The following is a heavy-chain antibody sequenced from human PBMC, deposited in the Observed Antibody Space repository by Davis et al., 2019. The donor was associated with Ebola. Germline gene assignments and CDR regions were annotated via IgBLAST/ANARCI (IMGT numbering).Heavy chain of an antibody. CDR2: VGNRVYRL. CDR1: GFIFSDYE. V-gene: IGHV3-48*03. CDR3: APGKWI. D-gene: IGHD5-18*01. Sequence: PGGSLRLSCEASGFIFSDYEMNWVRQTPGKGLEWVASVGNRVYRLPYAASVKGRFTASRDNARHSLFLQMNNLKLEDTGVYYCAPGKWIRGQGMRVTVSA. J-gene: IGHJ4*02.